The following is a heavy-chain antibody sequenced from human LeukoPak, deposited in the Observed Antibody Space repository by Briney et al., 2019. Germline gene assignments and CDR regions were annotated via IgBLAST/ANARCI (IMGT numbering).Heavy chain of an antibody. CDR2: ISAYNGNT. V-gene: IGHV1-18*01. D-gene: IGHD2-15*01. J-gene: IGHJ6*03. Sequence: ASVKVSCKASGYTFTSYGISWVRQAPGQGLEWMGWISAYNGNTNYAQKLQGRVTMTTDTSTGTAYMELRSLRSDDTAVYYCARGKGYCSGGSCYYYYYYMDVWGKGTTVTISS. CDR1: GYTFTSYG. CDR3: ARGKGYCSGGSCYYYYYYMDV.